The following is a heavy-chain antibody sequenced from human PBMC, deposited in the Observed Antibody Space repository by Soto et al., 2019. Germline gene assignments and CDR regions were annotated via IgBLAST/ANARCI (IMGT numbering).Heavy chain of an antibody. Sequence: QVQLQESGPGLVKPSETLSLTCTVSGGSISSYYWSWIRQPPGKGLEWIGYIYYSGSTNYNPSLKSRVTISVDTSKNQFSLKLSSVTAADTAVYYCARDRDFWSGSWFDPWGQGTLVTVSS. CDR2: IYYSGST. V-gene: IGHV4-59*01. CDR1: GGSISSYY. CDR3: ARDRDFWSGSWFDP. J-gene: IGHJ5*02. D-gene: IGHD3-3*01.